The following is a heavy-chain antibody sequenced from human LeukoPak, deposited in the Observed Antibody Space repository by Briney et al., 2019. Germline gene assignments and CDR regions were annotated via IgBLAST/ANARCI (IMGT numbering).Heavy chain of an antibody. J-gene: IGHJ5*02. CDR1: GFSISSNA. V-gene: IGHV3-30*02. D-gene: IGHD4-23*01. CDR3: TKGDDYGANTRLPKYNWFDP. CDR2: IRYDGNNK. Sequence: WGSLRLSCAASGFSISSNAMHWVRQAPGRGLEWVAFIRYDGNNKNYADSVKGRFTISRDNSKDTLYLQMNSPRADDTAVYYCTKGDDYGANTRLPKYNWFDPWGQGTLVTVSS.